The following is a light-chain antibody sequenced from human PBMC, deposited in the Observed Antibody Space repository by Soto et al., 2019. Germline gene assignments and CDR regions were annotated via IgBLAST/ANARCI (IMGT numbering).Light chain of an antibody. CDR1: SSDVGAYNY. V-gene: IGLV2-8*01. Sequence: QSVLTQPPSASGSPGQSVTISCTGTSSDVGAYNYVAWYQQHPGKAPKLLIFGNINRPSGVPDRFSVSKSGTSASLAIPGLQAEDEADYYCQSYDSSLSGWVFGGGTKGTVL. J-gene: IGLJ3*02. CDR2: GNI. CDR3: QSYDSSLSGWV.